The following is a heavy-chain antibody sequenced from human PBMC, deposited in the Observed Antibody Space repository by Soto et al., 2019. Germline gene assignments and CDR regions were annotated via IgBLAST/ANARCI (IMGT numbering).Heavy chain of an antibody. D-gene: IGHD3-3*01. CDR3: ARGGGVGVAGSAAFEM. CDR2: INPATGAA. CDR1: GYPVTAYY. Sequence: QLHLVQSGAVVKKPGASVTVSCSASGYPVTAYYMHWVRQAPGRGLEWMGGINPATGAAKYTQTFRGRVTVPRDTSTSTVFMELSGLTSGDTAVFYCARGGGVGVAGSAAFEMWGQGTLVSVSS. V-gene: IGHV1-2*02. J-gene: IGHJ3*02.